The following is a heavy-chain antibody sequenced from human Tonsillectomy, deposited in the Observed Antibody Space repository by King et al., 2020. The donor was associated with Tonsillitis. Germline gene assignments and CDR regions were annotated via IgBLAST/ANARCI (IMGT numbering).Heavy chain of an antibody. D-gene: IGHD6-13*01. J-gene: IGHJ4*02. CDR1: EFTFSSYG. CDR3: AKGQEFSNTWGLDY. CDR2: ITGSGGNT. Sequence: EVQLVESGGDLVQPGGSLRLSCAASEFTFSSYGMSWVRQAPGKGLECVSAITGSGGNTYYADSVKGRFTISRDNSKNTLYLQMNSLTAEDTAVYYCAKGQEFSNTWGLDYWGQGSQVTVSS. V-gene: IGHV3-23*04.